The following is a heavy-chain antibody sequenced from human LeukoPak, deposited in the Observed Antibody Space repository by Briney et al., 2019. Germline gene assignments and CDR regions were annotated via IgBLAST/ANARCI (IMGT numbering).Heavy chain of an antibody. D-gene: IGHD1-1*01. Sequence: SGGSLRLSCAASGFTFSNYAMSWVRQAPGKGLEWVSGVSGSGGVTYHAESVKGRFTISRDNSKNTLYLQMNSLRAEDTAVYYCARGHPITSFDYWGQGTLVTVSS. CDR3: ARGHPITSFDY. J-gene: IGHJ4*02. V-gene: IGHV3-23*01. CDR2: VSGSGGVT. CDR1: GFTFSNYA.